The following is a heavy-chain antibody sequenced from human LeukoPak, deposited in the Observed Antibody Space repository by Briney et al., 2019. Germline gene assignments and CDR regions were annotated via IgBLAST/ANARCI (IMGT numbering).Heavy chain of an antibody. V-gene: IGHV3-53*01. J-gene: IGHJ4*02. CDR3: AREGDDSSGYYPHFDY. CDR2: IYSGGST. CDR1: GFTVSTNY. D-gene: IGHD3-22*01. Sequence: GGSLRLSCAASGFTVSTNYMSWVRQAPGKGLEWVSVIYSGGSTYYADSVKGRFTISRDNSKNTLYLQMNSLRAEKTAVYYCAREGDDSSGYYPHFDYWGQGTLVTVSS.